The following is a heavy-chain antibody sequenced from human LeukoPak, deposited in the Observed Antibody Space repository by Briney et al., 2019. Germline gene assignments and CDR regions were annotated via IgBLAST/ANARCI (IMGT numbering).Heavy chain of an antibody. CDR3: ASTTGVNFAY. V-gene: IGHV4-34*01. J-gene: IGHJ4*02. CDR2: INDSGRS. D-gene: IGHD1-1*01. CDR1: GGSFSGYY. Sequence: PSETLSLTCGVYGGSFSGYYWSWIRQPPGKGLEWIGEINDSGRSNYKSSLKSRVTISEDTSKNQFSLKLSSVTAADTAVYYCASTTGVNFAYWGQGTLVTVSS.